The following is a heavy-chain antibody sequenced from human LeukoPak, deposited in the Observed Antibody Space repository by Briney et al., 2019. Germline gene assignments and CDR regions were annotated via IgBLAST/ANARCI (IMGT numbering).Heavy chain of an antibody. D-gene: IGHD2-21*02. J-gene: IGHJ4*02. CDR3: ARGLVAYCGGDCYSPRGVGGGYDY. V-gene: IGHV1-18*01. CDR2: ISAYNGNT. Sequence: ASVKVSCKASGYTFTSYGISWVRQAPGQGLEWMGWISAYNGNTNYAQKLQGRVTMTTDTSTSTAYMELRSLRSDDTAVYYCARGLVAYCGGDCYSPRGVGGGYDYWGQGTLVTVSS. CDR1: GYTFTSYG.